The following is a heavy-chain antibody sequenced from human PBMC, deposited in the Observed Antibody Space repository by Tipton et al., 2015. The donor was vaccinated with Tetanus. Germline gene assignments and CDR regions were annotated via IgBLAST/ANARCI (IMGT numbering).Heavy chain of an antibody. Sequence: GLVKPSQTLSLTCAISGDSVSSNSAAWNWIRQSPSRGLEWLGRTYYRSKWYNDYAVSVKSRITINPDTSKNQFSLQLNSVTPEETAVDDCARDDVRLVAGDFDYWGQGALVTVSS. D-gene: IGHD6-19*01. CDR3: ARDDVRLVAGDFDY. J-gene: IGHJ4*02. CDR1: GDSVSSNSAA. V-gene: IGHV6-1*01. CDR2: TYYRSKWYN.